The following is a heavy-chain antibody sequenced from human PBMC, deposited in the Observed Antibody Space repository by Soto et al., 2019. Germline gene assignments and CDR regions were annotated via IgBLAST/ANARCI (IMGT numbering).Heavy chain of an antibody. J-gene: IGHJ6*02. CDR1: GYTFTSYG. CDR2: ISAYNGNT. V-gene: IGHV1-18*04. Sequence: SVKVSCKASGYTFTSYGISWVRQAPGQGLEWMGWISAYNGNTNYAQKLQGRVTMTTDTSTSTAYMELRSLRPDDTAVYYCARSIAARRDYYYYGMDVWGQGTTVTVSS. CDR3: ARSIAARRDYYYYGMDV. D-gene: IGHD6-6*01.